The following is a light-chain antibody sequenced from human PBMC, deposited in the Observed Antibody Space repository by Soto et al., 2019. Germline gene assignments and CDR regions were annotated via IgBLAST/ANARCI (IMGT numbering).Light chain of an antibody. V-gene: IGLV2-14*01. CDR3: SSYTSNIPVV. CDR1: SSDVGGYNF. J-gene: IGLJ2*01. Sequence: QSALTQPASVSGSPGQSITISCTGTSSDVGGYNFVSWYQQYPGKAPKLMIYDVRNRPSGVSNRFSGSKSGNTASLTISGLQAEDEAAYYCSSYTSNIPVVFGGGTKVTVL. CDR2: DVR.